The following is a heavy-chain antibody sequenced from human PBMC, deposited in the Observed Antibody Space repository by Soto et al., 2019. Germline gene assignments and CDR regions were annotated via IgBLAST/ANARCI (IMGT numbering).Heavy chain of an antibody. D-gene: IGHD3-22*01. J-gene: IGHJ6*01. CDR1: GGSISSGDYY. Sequence: QVQLQESGPGLVKPSQTLSLTCTVSGGSISSGDYYWSWIRQPPGKGLEWIGKIYYSGSTHYNPSLKSRVIMSVDTSKNQFSLRLNSVTAADTAVYYCARDRRFHYDSSGYYLSGYYYYGMDVW. V-gene: IGHV4-30-4*01. CDR3: ARDRRFHYDSSGYYLSGYYYYGMDV. CDR2: IYYSGST.